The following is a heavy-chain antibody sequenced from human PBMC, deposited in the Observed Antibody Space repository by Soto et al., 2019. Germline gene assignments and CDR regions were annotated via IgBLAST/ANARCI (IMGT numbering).Heavy chain of an antibody. CDR1: GYTFASYY. Sequence: QVHLEQSGAEMRKPGASVTVSCKASGYTFASYYIHWVRQAPGQGLEWMGVINPTDNRKTYAQIFQGRVTMTRDTSTSTVYMEVRSLRSEDTAIYYCAREAHTDAGRDVWGQGTTVTVSS. CDR2: INPTDNRK. CDR3: AREAHTDAGRDV. J-gene: IGHJ6*02. V-gene: IGHV1-46*01.